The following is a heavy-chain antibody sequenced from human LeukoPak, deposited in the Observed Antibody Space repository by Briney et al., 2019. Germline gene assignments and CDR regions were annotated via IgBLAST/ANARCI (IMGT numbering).Heavy chain of an antibody. Sequence: PGGSLRLSCAASGFTFSNYSMNWVRHAPGMGLEWISYISSSGRTTNYADSVKGRFTISRDNAKNSLYLQMNSLKDGDTAVYYCATSGTYRFDYWGQGTLVTVSS. CDR2: ISSSGRTT. V-gene: IGHV3-48*02. D-gene: IGHD1-26*01. CDR3: ATSGTYRFDY. J-gene: IGHJ4*02. CDR1: GFTFSNYS.